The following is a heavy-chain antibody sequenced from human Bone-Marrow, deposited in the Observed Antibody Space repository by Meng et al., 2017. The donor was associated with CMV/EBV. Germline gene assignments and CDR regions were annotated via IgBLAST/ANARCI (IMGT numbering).Heavy chain of an antibody. CDR1: GFTFDDYT. V-gene: IGHV3-43*01. Sequence: GGSLRLSCAASGFTFDDYTMHWVRQAPGKGLEWVSLISWDGGSTYYADSVKGRFTISRDNSKNSLYLQMNSLRADDTAVYYCARDPHFGALDHWGQGTLVTVSS. D-gene: IGHD3-10*01. CDR2: ISWDGGST. CDR3: ARDPHFGALDH. J-gene: IGHJ4*02.